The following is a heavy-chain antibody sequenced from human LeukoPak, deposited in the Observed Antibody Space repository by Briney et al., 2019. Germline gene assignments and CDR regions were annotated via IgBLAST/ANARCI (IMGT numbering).Heavy chain of an antibody. CDR3: ATPSEYSSRGAFDP. CDR2: ISGSGGST. D-gene: IGHD6-6*01. V-gene: IGHV3-23*01. CDR1: GFTFSSYA. Sequence: PGGSLRLSCAASGFTFSSYAMSWVRQAPGKGLEWVSAISGSGGSTYYADSVKGRFTISRDNSKNTLYLQMNSLRAEDTAVYYCATPSEYSSRGAFDPWGQGTLVTVSS. J-gene: IGHJ5*02.